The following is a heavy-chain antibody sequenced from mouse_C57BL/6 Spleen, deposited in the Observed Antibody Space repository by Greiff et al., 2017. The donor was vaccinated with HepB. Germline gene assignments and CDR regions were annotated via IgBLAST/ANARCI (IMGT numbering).Heavy chain of an antibody. CDR2: INPNNGGT. J-gene: IGHJ4*01. CDR1: GYTFTDYN. D-gene: IGHD1-1*01. Sequence: VQLQQSGPELVKPGASVKMSCKASGYTFTDYNMHWVKQSHGKSLEWIGYINPNNGGTSYNQKFKGKATLTVNKSSSTAYMELRSLTSEDSAVYYCARSELRGYYAMDYWGQGTSVTVSS. V-gene: IGHV1-22*01. CDR3: ARSELRGYYAMDY.